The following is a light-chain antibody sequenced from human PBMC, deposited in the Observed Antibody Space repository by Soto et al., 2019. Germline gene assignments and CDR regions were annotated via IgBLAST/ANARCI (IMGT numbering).Light chain of an antibody. V-gene: IGKV3-20*01. CDR1: QSVSSSA. J-gene: IGKJ5*01. CDR2: GAS. Sequence: EIVLTQSPGTLSLSPGDRATLSCRASQSVSSSALAWYQQTPGQAPRLLIFGASTRATGIPDRFSGSGSGTDFTLSISRLEPEDFAVYFCQRYDSSLTFGQGTKLEIK. CDR3: QRYDSSLT.